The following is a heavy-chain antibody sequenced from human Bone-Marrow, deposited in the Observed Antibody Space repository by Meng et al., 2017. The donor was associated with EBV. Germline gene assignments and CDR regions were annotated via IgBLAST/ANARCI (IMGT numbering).Heavy chain of an antibody. D-gene: IGHD6-19*01. CDR3: ARPFPSWQSPRLDPFGA. V-gene: IGHV4-39*01. CDR1: CDSISSFYY. J-gene: IGHJ5*02. Sequence: LLGRESGQALVNPSRTLSLPRMVSCDSISSFYYWGWIRQPPGRGLEWIGSVHYTGSTYYSPSLKSRVTVSVDTSKNQFSLRLTSVTAADTAVYYCARPFPSWQSPRLDPFGAWGQGTLVTVSS. CDR2: VHYTGST.